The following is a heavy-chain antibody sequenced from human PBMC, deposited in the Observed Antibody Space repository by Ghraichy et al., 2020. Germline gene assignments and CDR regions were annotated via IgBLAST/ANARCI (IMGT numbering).Heavy chain of an antibody. D-gene: IGHD3-16*02. V-gene: IGHV3-23*01. CDR3: AKHNLRRIMITFGGVIGPFDY. Sequence: GGSLRLSCAASGFTFSSYAISWVRQAPGKGLEWVSAISDSGGSTYYADSVKGRFTISRDNSKNTLYLQMNSLRAEDTAVYYCAKHNLRRIMITFGGVIGPFDYSGPGTLITFPS. CDR1: GFTFSSYA. CDR2: ISDSGGST. J-gene: IGHJ4*03.